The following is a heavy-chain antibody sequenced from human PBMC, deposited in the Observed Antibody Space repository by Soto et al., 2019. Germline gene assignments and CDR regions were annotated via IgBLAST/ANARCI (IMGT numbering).Heavy chain of an antibody. J-gene: IGHJ4*02. CDR1: GFTFSSYW. CDR2: VNGDGSST. CDR3: ARGGPYSSSEVDY. D-gene: IGHD6-6*01. V-gene: IGHV3-74*01. Sequence: EVQLVESGGGLVQPGGSLRLSCAASGFTFSSYWMHWVRQAPGKGLVWVSRVNGDGSSTSYADSVKGRFTISRDNAKNTLNLQMNNLRVEDTAVYYCARGGPYSSSEVDYWGQGTLVHVSS.